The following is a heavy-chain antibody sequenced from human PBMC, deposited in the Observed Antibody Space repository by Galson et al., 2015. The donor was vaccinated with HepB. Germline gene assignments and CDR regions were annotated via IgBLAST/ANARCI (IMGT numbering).Heavy chain of an antibody. D-gene: IGHD2-2*02. CDR2: IYARGGT. CDR3: ARDVDQRYCSSTSCSTDTFDI. Sequence: SETLSLTCTVSGGSISTYYWSWIRQPAGKGLEWIGRIYARGGTSYNPSLKSRVTMSVDTSKNQFSLRLRSVTAADTAVYYCARDVDQRYCSSTSCSTDTFDIWGQGTMVTVSS. V-gene: IGHV4-4*07. J-gene: IGHJ3*02. CDR1: GGSISTYY.